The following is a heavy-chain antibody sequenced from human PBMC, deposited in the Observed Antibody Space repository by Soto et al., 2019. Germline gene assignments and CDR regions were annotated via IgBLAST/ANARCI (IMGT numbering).Heavy chain of an antibody. CDR3: ARWWVGDTTMITSPYYFHYGMDV. D-gene: IGHD5-18*01. CDR1: GYTFTSYY. V-gene: IGHV1-46*01. Sequence: ASVKVSCKASGYTFTSYYMHWVRQAPGQGLEWMGIINPSGDSTIYAQKFQGRVTMTTDTSTSTVYMDLSSLRSEDTAVYYCARWWVGDTTMITSPYYFHYGMDVWGQGTTVTVSS. J-gene: IGHJ6*02. CDR2: INPSGDST.